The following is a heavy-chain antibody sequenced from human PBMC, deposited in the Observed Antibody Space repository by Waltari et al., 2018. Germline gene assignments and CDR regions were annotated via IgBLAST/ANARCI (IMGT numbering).Heavy chain of an antibody. CDR2: NSAHNGAT. J-gene: IGHJ4*02. CDR1: GYSFTFYG. V-gene: IGHV1-18*01. Sequence: QVKLMQSGPEVKKPGASVKVSCKASGYSFTFYGITWVPQAPGQGLGWMGWNSAHNGATDYAPKVQGRVTMTTDTSTTTAYMELRSLTCDDTAVYYCARGSRSGNSYWGQGTLVTVSS. D-gene: IGHD3-3*01. CDR3: ARGSRSGNSY.